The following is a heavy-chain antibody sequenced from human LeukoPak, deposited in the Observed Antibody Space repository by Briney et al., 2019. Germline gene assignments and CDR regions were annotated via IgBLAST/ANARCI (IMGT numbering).Heavy chain of an antibody. CDR1: GFTFDDYG. CDR3: ARERGGDYSNYYYYYSMDV. Sequence: GGSLRLSCAASGFTFDDYGMRWVRQAPGKGLEWVSGINWNGVTTRYADSVKGRFTISRDNAKNSLYLQMNSLRAEDTAFYYCARERGGDYSNYYYYYSMDVWGKGTTVTVSS. CDR2: INWNGVTT. V-gene: IGHV3-20*04. D-gene: IGHD4-11*01. J-gene: IGHJ6*03.